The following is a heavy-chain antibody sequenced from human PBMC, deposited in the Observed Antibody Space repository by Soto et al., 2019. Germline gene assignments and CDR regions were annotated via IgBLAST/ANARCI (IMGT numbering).Heavy chain of an antibody. V-gene: IGHV1-69*06. CDR3: ARDPRTRGDFWSGYSTLYYYGMDV. J-gene: IGHJ6*02. D-gene: IGHD3-3*01. CDR1: GGTFSSYA. Sequence: SVKVSCKASGGTFSSYAISWVRQAPGQGLEWMGGIIPIFGTANYAQKFQGRVTITADKSTSTAYMELSSLRSEDTAVYYCARDPRTRGDFWSGYSTLYYYGMDVWGQGTTVNVSS. CDR2: IIPIFGTA.